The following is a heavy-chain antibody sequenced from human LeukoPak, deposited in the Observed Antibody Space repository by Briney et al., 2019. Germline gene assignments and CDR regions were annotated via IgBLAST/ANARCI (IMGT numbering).Heavy chain of an antibody. V-gene: IGHV3-30*02. J-gene: IGHJ3*02. Sequence: GGSLRLSCTASGFTFSSYGMHWVRQAPGKGLEWVAFIRYDGSNKYYADSVKGRFTISRDNSKNTLYLQMNSLRAEDTAVYYCAKASRWSHAFDIWGQGTMVTVSS. CDR1: GFTFSSYG. CDR2: IRYDGSNK. D-gene: IGHD4-23*01. CDR3: AKASRWSHAFDI.